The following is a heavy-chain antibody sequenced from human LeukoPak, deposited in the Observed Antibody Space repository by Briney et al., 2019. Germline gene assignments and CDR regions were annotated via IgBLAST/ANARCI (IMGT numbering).Heavy chain of an antibody. D-gene: IGHD3-16*01. CDR2: IWYDGSNK. CDR3: ARAWGMAKGLDY. Sequence: GRPLRLSCAASGFTFSSYGMHWVRQAPGKGLEWVAVIWYDGSNKYYADSVKGRFTISRDNSKNTLYLQMNSLRAEDTAVYYCARAWGMAKGLDYWGQGTLVTVSS. V-gene: IGHV3-33*01. CDR1: GFTFSSYG. J-gene: IGHJ4*02.